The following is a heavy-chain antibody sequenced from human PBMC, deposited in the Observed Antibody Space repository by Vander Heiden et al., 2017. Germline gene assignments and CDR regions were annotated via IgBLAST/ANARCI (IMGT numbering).Heavy chain of an antibody. V-gene: IGHV3-33*01. CDR1: GFISSKSA. Sequence: QVQLVESGGGVVQPGRSLRLSWDASGFISSKSAMHWVRQAAGKGLEWVAVMSSDGTSRYYGDSVKGRFTVSRDNSKNTLYLQMNSLRAEDTALYYCARDLTGRPSYSMDVWGQGTPVTVS. CDR2: MSSDGTSR. J-gene: IGHJ6*02. CDR3: ARDLTGRPSYSMDV. D-gene: IGHD6-6*01.